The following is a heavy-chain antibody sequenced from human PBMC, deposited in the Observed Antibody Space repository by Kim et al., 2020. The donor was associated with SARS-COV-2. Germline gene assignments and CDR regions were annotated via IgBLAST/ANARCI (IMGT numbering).Heavy chain of an antibody. CDR3: AHRRGASIAAPYFDY. D-gene: IGHD6-6*01. V-gene: IGHV2-5*01. Sequence: PSLKSRLTITKDTSKNQVDLTMTNMDPVDTATYYCAHRRGASIAAPYFDYWGQGTLVTVSS. J-gene: IGHJ4*02.